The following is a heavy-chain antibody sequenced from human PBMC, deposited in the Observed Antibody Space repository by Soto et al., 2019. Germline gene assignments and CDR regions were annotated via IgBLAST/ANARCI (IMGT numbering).Heavy chain of an antibody. CDR3: SGGERPDTAYFSHY. CDR2: IIYQSYQDTT. Sequence: RFRHLSCTGSGHHHYDLHLNLVLPAPGKGTDWVGLIIYQSYQDTTEYAAAVKGRFTISRDTSNGIAYLQMNSLNIEDSAGYYCSGGERPDTAYFSHYRGQGTLGTVSS. J-gene: IGHJ4*02. CDR1: GHHHYDLH. D-gene: IGHD3-10*01. V-gene: IGHV3-49*04.